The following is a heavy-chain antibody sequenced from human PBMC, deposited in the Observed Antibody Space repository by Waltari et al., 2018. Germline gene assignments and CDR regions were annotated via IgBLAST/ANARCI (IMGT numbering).Heavy chain of an antibody. Sequence: QVQLQQWGAGLLKPSETLSLTCAVYGGSFSGYYWSWIRQPPGKGLEWIGEINHSGSTNYNPSLKSRVTISVDTSKNQFSLKLSSVTAADTAVYYCARRRYYGSGSYYNYYYYMDVWGKGTTVTVSS. J-gene: IGHJ6*03. CDR3: ARRRYYGSGSYYNYYYYMDV. CDR1: GGSFSGYY. CDR2: INHSGST. D-gene: IGHD3-10*01. V-gene: IGHV4-34*01.